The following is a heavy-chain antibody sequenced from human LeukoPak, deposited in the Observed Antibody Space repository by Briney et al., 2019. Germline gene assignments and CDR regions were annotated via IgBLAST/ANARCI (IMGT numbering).Heavy chain of an antibody. CDR2: INPNSGGT. J-gene: IGHJ4*02. CDR3: ARVIAAAGTYFDY. D-gene: IGHD6-13*01. CDR1: GYTFTGYY. Sequence: ASVKVSCKASGYTFTGYYMHWVRQAPGQGLEWMGWINPNSGGTNYAQKFQGRVTMTRDTSISTAYMELSRLRSDDTAVYCCARVIAAAGTYFDYWGQGTLVTVSS. V-gene: IGHV1-2*02.